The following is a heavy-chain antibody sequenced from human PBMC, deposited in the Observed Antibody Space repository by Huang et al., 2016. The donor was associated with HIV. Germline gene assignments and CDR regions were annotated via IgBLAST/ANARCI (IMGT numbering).Heavy chain of an antibody. V-gene: IGHV3-48*01. CDR2: FSDRIHTI. D-gene: IGHD5-18*01. J-gene: IGHJ5*01. CDR1: GFSFGDFS. Sequence: EVHLVESGGGLVRPGGSLRLSCAASGFSFGDFSMTWVRQAPGKGVEWVLEFSDRIHTIYDADSVSGRSSISRDEAASSVYLQMESLTVEDTAVDFCARGGPPGTDMVFYYFDSWGQGTLVTVSS. CDR3: ARGGPPGTDMVFYYFDS.